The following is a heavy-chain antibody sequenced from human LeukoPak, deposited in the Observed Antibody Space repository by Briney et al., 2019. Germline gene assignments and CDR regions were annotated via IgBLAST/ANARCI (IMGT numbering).Heavy chain of an antibody. V-gene: IGHV1-46*01. CDR3: ATALRVVVVPAAPDPMDV. CDR2: INPSGGST. J-gene: IGHJ6*03. CDR1: GYTFTNYY. Sequence: ASVEVSCKASGYTFTNYYIHWVRQAPGQGLEWMGIINPSGGSTSYAQKFQGRVTMTRDTSTSTVYMHLSSLTSDDTAVYYCATALRVVVVPAAPDPMDVWGKGTTVTVSS. D-gene: IGHD2-2*01.